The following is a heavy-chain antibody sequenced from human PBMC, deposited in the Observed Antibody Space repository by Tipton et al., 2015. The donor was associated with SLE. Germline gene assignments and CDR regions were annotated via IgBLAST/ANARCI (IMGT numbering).Heavy chain of an antibody. CDR2: INHRGST. D-gene: IGHD5-12*01. Sequence: TLSLTCTVSGGSISSYYWSWIRQPPGKGLEWIGEINHRGSTNYNPSLKSRVTISVDTSKNQFSLKLSSVTAADTAVYYCARGHERHYDSPNFDIWGQGTMVTVSS. CDR1: GGSISSYY. J-gene: IGHJ3*02. CDR3: ARGHERHYDSPNFDI. V-gene: IGHV4-34*01.